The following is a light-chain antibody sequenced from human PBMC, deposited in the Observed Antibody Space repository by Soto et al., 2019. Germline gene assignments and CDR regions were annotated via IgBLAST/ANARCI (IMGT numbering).Light chain of an antibody. CDR1: QSVSSN. CDR3: QQYNNWPPWT. V-gene: IGKV3-15*01. CDR2: GAS. J-gene: IGKJ1*01. Sequence: EIVMTQSPATLSVSPGERATLSCRASQSVSSNLAWYQQKPGQAPRLLIYGASTRATGIPARFSGSGSGTEFTLTISRLKSEDFAVYYWQQYNNWPPWTFGQGTKVYIK.